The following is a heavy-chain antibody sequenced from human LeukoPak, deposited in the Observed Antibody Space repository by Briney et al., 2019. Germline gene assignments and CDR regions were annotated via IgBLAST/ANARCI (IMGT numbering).Heavy chain of an antibody. D-gene: IGHD2-2*01. CDR2: INHSGSN. V-gene: IGHV4-34*01. Sequence: PSETLSLTCAVYGGSFSGYYWIWIRQPPGKGLEWIGEINHSGSNNYNPSLKSRVTISVSTSKNQFSLKLSSVTAADTAVYYCARVGDCSSTSCLSWFDSWGQGTLVTVSS. CDR1: GGSFSGYY. J-gene: IGHJ5*01. CDR3: ARVGDCSSTSCLSWFDS.